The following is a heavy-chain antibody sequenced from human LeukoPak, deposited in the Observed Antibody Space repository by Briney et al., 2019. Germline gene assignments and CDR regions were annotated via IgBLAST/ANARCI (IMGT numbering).Heavy chain of an antibody. CDR3: ARATSGSSTHFDY. CDR2: IWYDGSNK. J-gene: IGHJ4*02. V-gene: IGHV3-30*19. D-gene: IGHD1-26*01. CDR1: GFTFSSYG. Sequence: GGSLRLSCAASGFTFSSYGMHWVRQAPGKGLEWVAVIWYDGSNKYYADSVKGRFTISRDNSKNTLYLQMNSLRAEDTAVYYCARATSGSSTHFDYWGQGTLVTVSS.